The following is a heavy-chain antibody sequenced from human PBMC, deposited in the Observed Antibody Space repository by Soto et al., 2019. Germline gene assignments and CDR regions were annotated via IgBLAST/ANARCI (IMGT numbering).Heavy chain of an antibody. CDR2: IIPIFGTA. V-gene: IGHV1-69*01. J-gene: IGHJ5*02. Sequence: QVQLVQSGAEVKKPGSSVKVSCKASGVTFSSYAISWVRQAPGQGLEWMGGIIPIFGTANYAQKFQGRVTITADESKSAAYMELSSLRSEDTAVYYSARDMPYSRDDFWSGYYAWFDPWGQGTLNPVS. CDR3: ARDMPYSRDDFWSGYYAWFDP. CDR1: GVTFSSYA. D-gene: IGHD3-3*01.